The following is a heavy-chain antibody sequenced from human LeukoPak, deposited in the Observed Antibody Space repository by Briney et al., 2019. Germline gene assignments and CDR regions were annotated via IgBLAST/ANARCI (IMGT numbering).Heavy chain of an antibody. CDR3: AKDTGRGYDFWSGYPAFSWFDP. V-gene: IGHV3-9*01. CDR1: GFTFDDYA. CDR2: ISWNSGSI. D-gene: IGHD3-3*01. Sequence: GRSLRLSCAASGFTFDDYAMHWVRQAPGKGLEWVSGISWNSGSIGYADSVKGRFTISRDNAKNSLYLQMNSLRAEDTALYYCAKDTGRGYDFWSGYPAFSWFDPWGQGTLVTVSS. J-gene: IGHJ5*02.